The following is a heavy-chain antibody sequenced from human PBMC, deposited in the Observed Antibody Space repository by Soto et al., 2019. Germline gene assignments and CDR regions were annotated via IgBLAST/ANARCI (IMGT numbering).Heavy chain of an antibody. J-gene: IGHJ3*02. CDR3: ARAVIAARLNAFDI. CDR1: GGSISSGDYY. Sequence: SETLSLTCTVSGGSISSGDYYWSWIRQPPGKGLEWIGYIYYSGSTYYNPSLKSRVTISVDTSKNQFSLKLSSVTAADTAVYYCARAVIAARLNAFDIWGQGTMVTVSS. V-gene: IGHV4-30-4*01. D-gene: IGHD6-6*01. CDR2: IYYSGST.